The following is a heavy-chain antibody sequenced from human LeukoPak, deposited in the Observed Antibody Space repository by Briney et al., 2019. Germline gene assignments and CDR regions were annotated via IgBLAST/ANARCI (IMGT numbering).Heavy chain of an antibody. J-gene: IGHJ6*02. CDR1: GFTFSSYA. D-gene: IGHD6-6*01. CDR3: ASFRATIAARRRDYYGMDV. CDR2: ISYDGSNK. Sequence: PGRSLRLSCAASGFTFSSYAMHWVRQAPGKGLEWVAVISYDGSNKYYADSVKGRFTISRDNSKNTLYLQMNSLRAEDTAVYYCASFRATIAARRRDYYGMDVWGQGTTVTVSS. V-gene: IGHV3-30-3*01.